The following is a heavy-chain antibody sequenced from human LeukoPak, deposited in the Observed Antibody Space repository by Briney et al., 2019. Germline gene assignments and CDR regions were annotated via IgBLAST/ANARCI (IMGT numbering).Heavy chain of an antibody. D-gene: IGHD6-19*01. V-gene: IGHV4-59*01. Sequence: PSETLSLTCTVSGGSISSYYWSWIRQPPGKGLEWIRYIYYSGSTNYNPSLKSRVTISVDTSKNQFSLKLSSVTAADTAVYYCARGYSSGWQNIYYFDSWGQGTLVTVSS. CDR2: IYYSGST. J-gene: IGHJ4*02. CDR3: ARGYSSGWQNIYYFDS. CDR1: GGSISSYY.